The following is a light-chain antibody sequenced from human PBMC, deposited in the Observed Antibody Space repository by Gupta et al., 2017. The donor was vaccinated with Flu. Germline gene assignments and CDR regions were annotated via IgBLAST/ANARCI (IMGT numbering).Light chain of an antibody. CDR3: AAWDDSLNGRV. CDR1: SSNIGSNT. Sequence: QSVLSHPPSGSEAPGQRVTIPCSGSSSNIGSNTVNWYQQLPGPAPKLLIYSNNQRPSGVPDRFSGSKSGTSASLAISGLQSEDEADYYCAAWDDSLNGRVFGGGTKLTVL. V-gene: IGLV1-44*01. J-gene: IGLJ3*02. CDR2: SNN.